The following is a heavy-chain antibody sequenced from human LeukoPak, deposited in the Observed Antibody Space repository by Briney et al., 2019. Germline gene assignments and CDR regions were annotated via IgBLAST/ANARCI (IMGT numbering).Heavy chain of an antibody. J-gene: IGHJ3*02. D-gene: IGHD3-22*01. V-gene: IGHV1-18*04. Sequence: ASVKVSCKASGYTFTGYYMHWVRQAPGQGLEWMGWISAYNGNTNYAQKLQGRVTMTTDTSTSTAYMELRSLRSDDTAVYYCARDMSGYYGGAFDIWGQGTMVTVSS. CDR3: ARDMSGYYGGAFDI. CDR2: ISAYNGNT. CDR1: GYTFTGYY.